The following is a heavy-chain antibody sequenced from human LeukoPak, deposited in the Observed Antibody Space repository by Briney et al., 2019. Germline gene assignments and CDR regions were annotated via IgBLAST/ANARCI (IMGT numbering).Heavy chain of an antibody. V-gene: IGHV4-39*01. CDR1: GGSISSGSYY. J-gene: IGHJ4*02. D-gene: IGHD1-26*01. CDR2: IYYSGTT. CDR3: ARRTPYSGSYIFDY. Sequence: PSEPLSLTCTVSGGSISSGSYYWAWIRQPPGKGLEWIGSIYYSGTTYYNPSLKSRVTISADTSKNQISLKLSSVTAADTAVYYCARRTPYSGSYIFDYWGQGTLVTVSS.